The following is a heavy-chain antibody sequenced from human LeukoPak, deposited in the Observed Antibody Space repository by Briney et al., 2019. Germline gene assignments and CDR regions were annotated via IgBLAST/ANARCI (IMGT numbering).Heavy chain of an antibody. CDR2: IIPILGIA. Sequence: ASVKVSCKASGGTFSSYAISWVRQAPGQGLEWMGRIIPILGIANYAQKFQGRVTITTDESTSTAYMELSSLRSEDTAVYYCASSLTGETYYFDYWGQGTLVTVSS. D-gene: IGHD7-27*01. CDR3: ASSLTGETYYFDY. CDR1: GGTFSSYA. J-gene: IGHJ4*02. V-gene: IGHV1-69*04.